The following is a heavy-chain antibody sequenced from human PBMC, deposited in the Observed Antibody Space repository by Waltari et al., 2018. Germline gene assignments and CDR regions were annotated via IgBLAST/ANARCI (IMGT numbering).Heavy chain of an antibody. CDR3: ARGPPVGAGFNPDLDV. CDR1: GYTFIDHY. J-gene: IGHJ4*02. V-gene: IGHV1-2*02. D-gene: IGHD1-26*01. Sequence: QVHLVQSGAEMKKPGASMRVSCNASGYTFIDHYVHWVRQSPGQGLEWMGWINPNSGGANFARRFQGRISMARDVSTNLAYMELRRLTSSDTAIYYCARGPPVGAGFNPDLDVWGQGTLVTVSS. CDR2: INPNSGGA.